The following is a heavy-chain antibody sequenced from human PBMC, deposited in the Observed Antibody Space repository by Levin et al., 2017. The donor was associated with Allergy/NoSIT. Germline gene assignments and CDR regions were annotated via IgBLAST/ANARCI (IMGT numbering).Heavy chain of an antibody. CDR1: GFTFSSYG. V-gene: IGHV3-30*18. D-gene: IGHD4-17*01. CDR3: AKDGLSTVTRRGSTAYYFDY. Sequence: TGGSLRLSCAASGFTFSSYGMHWVRQAPGKGLEWVAVISYDGSNKYYADSVKGRFTISRDNSRNTLYLQMNSLRAEDTAVYYCAKDGLSTVTRRGSTAYYFDYWGQGTLVTVSS. CDR2: ISYDGSNK. J-gene: IGHJ4*02.